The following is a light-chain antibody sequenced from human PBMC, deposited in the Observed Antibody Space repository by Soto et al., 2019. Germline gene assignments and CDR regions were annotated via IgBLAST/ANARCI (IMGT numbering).Light chain of an antibody. CDR2: DAS. CDR1: QSVSSY. CDR3: QQRSYWWT. V-gene: IGKV3-11*01. Sequence: EIVLTQSPATLSLSPGERATLSCRASQSVSSYLAWYQQKPGQAPRLLIYDASNRATGIPARFSGSGSGTDFTLTISSLEPEDFAVYYCQQRSYWWTFGQGTK. J-gene: IGKJ1*01.